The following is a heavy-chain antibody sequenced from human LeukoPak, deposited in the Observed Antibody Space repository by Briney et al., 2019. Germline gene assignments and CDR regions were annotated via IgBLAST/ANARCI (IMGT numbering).Heavy chain of an antibody. CDR2: IIPIFGTA. Sequence: SVKVSCKASGGTFSSYAISWVRQAPGQGLEWVGGIIPIFGTANYAQKFQGRVTITADESTSTAYMELSSLRSEDTAVYYCARGDLPAALPEYFQHWGQGTLVTVSS. CDR3: ARGDLPAALPEYFQH. V-gene: IGHV1-69*13. CDR1: GGTFSSYA. D-gene: IGHD2-2*01. J-gene: IGHJ1*01.